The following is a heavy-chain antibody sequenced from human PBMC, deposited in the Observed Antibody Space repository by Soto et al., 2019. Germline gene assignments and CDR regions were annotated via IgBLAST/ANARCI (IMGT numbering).Heavy chain of an antibody. Sequence: QVQLIQSGTEVKKSGASVKVSCRLSGSALTELSLHWVRQAPGKGLEWMGCSDREDGETFYAQKFKGRLTMTEDTSTNTAYRELRSLGSEVTAVYYCTRGNWFDPWGQGTLVAVSS. CDR2: SDREDGET. J-gene: IGHJ5*02. V-gene: IGHV1-24*01. CDR3: TRGNWFDP. CDR1: GSALTELS.